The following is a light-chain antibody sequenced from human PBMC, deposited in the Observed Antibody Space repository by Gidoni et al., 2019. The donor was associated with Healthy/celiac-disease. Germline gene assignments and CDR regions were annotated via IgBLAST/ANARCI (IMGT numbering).Light chain of an antibody. CDR1: QGISSY. CDR2: AAS. Sequence: DIQLTQSPSFLSASVGDRVTITCRASQGISSYLAWYQQKPGKAPQLLIYAASTLQSGVPSRFSGSGSGTEFTLTISSLQPEDFATYYCQQLNSYPLTFXGXTKVEIK. J-gene: IGKJ4*01. CDR3: QQLNSYPLT. V-gene: IGKV1-9*01.